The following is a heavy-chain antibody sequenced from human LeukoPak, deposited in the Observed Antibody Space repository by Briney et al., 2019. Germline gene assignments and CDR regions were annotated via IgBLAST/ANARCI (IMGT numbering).Heavy chain of an antibody. CDR2: ISSSGSPI. D-gene: IGHD3-9*01. V-gene: IGHV3-48*03. CDR1: GFTFSSYE. J-gene: IGHJ4*02. Sequence: GGSLRLSCAASGFTFSSYEMNWVRQAPGEGVEGVSYISSSGSPIYYADSVKGRFTISRDNAKNSLYLQMNSLRAEDTAVYYCARVTLSYYDISTHFDYWGQGTLVTVSS. CDR3: ARVTLSYYDISTHFDY.